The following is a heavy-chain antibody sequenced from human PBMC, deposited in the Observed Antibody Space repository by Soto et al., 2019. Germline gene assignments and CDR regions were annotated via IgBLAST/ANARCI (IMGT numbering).Heavy chain of an antibody. D-gene: IGHD3-22*01. CDR1: GFTFSNAW. J-gene: IGHJ4*02. CDR2: IKSKTDGGTT. CDR3: TTLDYYDSSGYFPDFDY. V-gene: IGHV3-15*07. Sequence: GGSLRLSCAASGFTFSNAWMNWVRQAPGKGLEWVGRIKSKTDGGTTDYDALVKGRFTISRDDSKHTLYLQMNSLKTEDTAVYYCTTLDYYDSSGYFPDFDYWGQGTLVTVSS.